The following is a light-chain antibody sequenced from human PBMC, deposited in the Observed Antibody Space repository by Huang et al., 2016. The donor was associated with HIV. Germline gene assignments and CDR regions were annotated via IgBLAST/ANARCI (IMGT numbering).Light chain of an antibody. V-gene: IGKV1-9*01. J-gene: IGKJ4*01. CDR2: AAY. CDR1: QGIGSF. CDR3: QQLNSYPLT. Sequence: IQLTQSPSSLSESVGDRVTIACRASQGIGSFLAWYQKKPGKATKLLIEAAYTLQRGVPSRFSGGGSGTNFTLTISSLQPEDFATYYCQQLNSYPLTFGGGTEVEIK.